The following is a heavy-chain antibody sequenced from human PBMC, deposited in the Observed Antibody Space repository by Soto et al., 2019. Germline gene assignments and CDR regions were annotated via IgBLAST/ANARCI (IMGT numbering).Heavy chain of an antibody. J-gene: IGHJ3*02. CDR1: GYTFTSYG. Sequence: QVQLVQSGAEVKKPGASVKVSCKASGYTFTSYGIIWVRQAPGQGLEWMGWIRAYNGNTNYAQKLQGRVTMTTVTTTSTAYMELRSLRSDDTLVYYCARPGYYDSSGYKRGNAFDIWGQGTMVTVSS. V-gene: IGHV1-18*01. D-gene: IGHD3-22*01. CDR3: ARPGYYDSSGYKRGNAFDI. CDR2: IRAYNGNT.